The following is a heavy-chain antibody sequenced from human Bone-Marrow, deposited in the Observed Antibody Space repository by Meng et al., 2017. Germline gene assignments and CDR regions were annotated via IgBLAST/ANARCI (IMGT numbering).Heavy chain of an antibody. D-gene: IGHD5-18*01. CDR2: INPNSGGT. V-gene: IGHV1-2*06. Sequence: ASVKVSCKASGGTFSSYAISWVRQAPGQGLEWMGRINPNSGGTNYAQKFQGRVTMTRDTSISTAYMELSRLRPDDTAVYYCARENGYSYGNHDAFDIWGQGTMVTVSS. CDR1: GGTFSSYA. CDR3: ARENGYSYGNHDAFDI. J-gene: IGHJ3*02.